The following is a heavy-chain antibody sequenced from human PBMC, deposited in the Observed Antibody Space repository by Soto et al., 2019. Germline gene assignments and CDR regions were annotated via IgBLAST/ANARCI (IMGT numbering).Heavy chain of an antibody. CDR3: ARAAHYDFWSGYYYMDV. CDR2: IGGSGGIT. D-gene: IGHD3-3*01. CDR1: GFTFSSYA. J-gene: IGHJ6*03. Sequence: EVQLLESGGGLVQPGGSLRLSCATSGFTFSSYAMAWVAQAPGKGLEWVSAIGGSGGITYHAASVKGRFSISRDNSRNMLYLQMNSLGAEDTAVYYCARAAHYDFWSGYYYMDVWGIGTTVTVSS. V-gene: IGHV3-23*01.